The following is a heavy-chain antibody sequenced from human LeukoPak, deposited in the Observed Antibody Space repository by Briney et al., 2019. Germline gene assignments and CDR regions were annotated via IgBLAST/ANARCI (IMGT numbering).Heavy chain of an antibody. CDR2: ISSSSSYI. CDR1: GFTFSRYS. CDR3: ARDIAYCGGDCYSGIWYFDL. V-gene: IGHV3-21*01. D-gene: IGHD2-21*02. J-gene: IGHJ2*01. Sequence: GWSLRLSRASSGFTFSRYSMNWVRQARGKGLEWVSSISSSSSYIYYADSVKGRFTISRDNAKNSLYLQMNSLRAEDTAVYYCARDIAYCGGDCYSGIWYFDLWGRGTLVTVSS.